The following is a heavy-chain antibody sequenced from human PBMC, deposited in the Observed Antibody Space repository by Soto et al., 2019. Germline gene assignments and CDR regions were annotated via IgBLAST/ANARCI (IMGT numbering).Heavy chain of an antibody. CDR2: ISSSSSYI. CDR3: ARGTKRITIFGVVKAYYFDY. CDR1: GFTFSSYS. J-gene: IGHJ4*02. V-gene: IGHV3-21*01. Sequence: EVQLVESGGGLVKPGGSLRLSCAASGFTFSSYSMNWVRQAPGKGLEWVSSISSSSSYIYYADSVKGRFTISRDNAKNSLYLQMNSLRAEDTAVYYCARGTKRITIFGVVKAYYFDYWGQGTLVTVSS. D-gene: IGHD3-3*01.